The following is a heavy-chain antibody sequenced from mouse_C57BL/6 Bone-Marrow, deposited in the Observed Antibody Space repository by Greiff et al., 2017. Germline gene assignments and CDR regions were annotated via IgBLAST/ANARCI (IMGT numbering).Heavy chain of an antibody. D-gene: IGHD3-3*01. CDR2: IDPENGDT. CDR1: GFNIKDDY. CDR3: TTEGAGY. V-gene: IGHV14-4*01. J-gene: IGHJ2*01. Sequence: VQLQQSGAELVRPGASVKLSCTASGFNIKDDYMPWVKQRPEQGLEWIGWIDPENGDTEYASKFQGKATITTDTSSNTAYLHLSILTSEDTAVYYCTTEGAGYWGQGTTLTVSS.